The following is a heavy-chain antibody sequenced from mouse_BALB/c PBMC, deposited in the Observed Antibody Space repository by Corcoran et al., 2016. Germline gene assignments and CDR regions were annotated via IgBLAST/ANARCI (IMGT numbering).Heavy chain of an antibody. J-gene: IGHJ2*01. D-gene: IGHD4-1*02. CDR1: GYSFTSYY. CDR3: ARDPTGTADYFDY. Sequence: EIQLQQSGPELMKPGASVKISCKASGYSFTSYYMHWVKQSHGKSLEWLGYIDPFNGGTSYNQKFKGKATLTVDKSSSTAYMQLSSLTSADSAVYYCARDPTGTADYFDYWGQGTTLTVSS. CDR2: IDPFNGGT. V-gene: IGHV1S135*01.